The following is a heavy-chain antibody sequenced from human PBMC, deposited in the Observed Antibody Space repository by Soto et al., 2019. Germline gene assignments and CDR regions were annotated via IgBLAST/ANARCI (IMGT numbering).Heavy chain of an antibody. CDR2: ISAYNGNT. Sequence: QVQLVQSGAEVKKPGASVKVSCKASGYTFTSYGISWVRQAPGQGLEWMGWISAYNGNTNYAQKLQGRVTMTTDTSTSTAYMELRRLRSDDTAVYYCARRNYDMLPGPSSYYYYDGMDVWGQGTTVTFSS. CDR3: ARRNYDMLPGPSSYYYYDGMDV. V-gene: IGHV1-18*04. J-gene: IGHJ6*02. D-gene: IGHD3-9*01. CDR1: GYTFTSYG.